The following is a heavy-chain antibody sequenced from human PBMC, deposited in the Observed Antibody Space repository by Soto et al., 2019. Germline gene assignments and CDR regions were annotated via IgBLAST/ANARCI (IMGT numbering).Heavy chain of an antibody. CDR3: AKRGLEGGYYYYYMDV. Sequence: GGSLRLSCAASGFTFSSYAMSWVRQAPGKGLEWVSAISGSGGSTYYADSVKGRFTISRDNSKNTLYLQMNSLRAEDTAVYYCAKRGLEGGYYYYYMDVWGKGTTVTVSS. CDR1: GFTFSSYA. D-gene: IGHD3-10*01. CDR2: ISGSGGST. J-gene: IGHJ6*03. V-gene: IGHV3-23*01.